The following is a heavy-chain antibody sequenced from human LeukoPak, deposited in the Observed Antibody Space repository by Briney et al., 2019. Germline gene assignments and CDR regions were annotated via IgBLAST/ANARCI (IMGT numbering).Heavy chain of an antibody. Sequence: PGGSLRLSCAASGFTFSSYSMNWVRQAPGKGLEWVSYISSSSSAMYYADSVKGRFTISRDNAKNSLYLQMNSLRAEDTAVYYCARELLRYFDSVPYYFDYWGQGTLVTVSS. D-gene: IGHD3-9*01. CDR3: ARELLRYFDSVPYYFDY. CDR1: GFTFSSYS. J-gene: IGHJ4*02. CDR2: ISSSSSAM. V-gene: IGHV3-48*01.